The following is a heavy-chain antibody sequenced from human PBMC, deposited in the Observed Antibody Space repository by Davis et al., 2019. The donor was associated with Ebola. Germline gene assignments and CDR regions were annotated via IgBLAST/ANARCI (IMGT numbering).Heavy chain of an antibody. CDR3: AKAFVVSVAGTGGWFDP. Sequence: GESLKISCSASGFTFSSYAMHRVRQAPGKGLEYVSAISSNGGSTYYADSVKGRFTISRDNSKNTLYLQMNSLRAEDTAVYYCAKAFVVSVAGTGGWFDPWGQGTLVTVSS. J-gene: IGHJ5*02. V-gene: IGHV3-64*04. D-gene: IGHD6-19*01. CDR2: ISSNGGST. CDR1: GFTFSSYA.